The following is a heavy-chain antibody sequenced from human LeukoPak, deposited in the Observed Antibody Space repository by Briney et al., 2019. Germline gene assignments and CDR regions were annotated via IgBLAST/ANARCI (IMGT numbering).Heavy chain of an antibody. CDR3: ATDLVGSGSPTPGY. J-gene: IGHJ4*02. CDR1: GYTLTELS. Sequence: GASVKVSCKVSGYTLTELSMHWVRQAPGKGLEWMGGFDPEDGETIYAQRFQGRVTMTEDTSTDTAYMELSSLRSEDTAVYYCATDLVGSGSPTPGYWGQGTLVTVSS. V-gene: IGHV1-24*01. CDR2: FDPEDGET. D-gene: IGHD3-10*01.